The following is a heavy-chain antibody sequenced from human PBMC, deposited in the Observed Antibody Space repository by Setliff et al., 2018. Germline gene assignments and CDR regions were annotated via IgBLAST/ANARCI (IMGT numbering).Heavy chain of an antibody. V-gene: IGHV4-38-2*01. CDR1: GSAISSGHY. Sequence: SETLSLTCAVSGSAISSGHYWGWIRQPPGKGGLEWIGSFRPSGRTYYNPSLKSRVTMSVDTSKNQFSLNLTSVTAADTAVYYCARASVVHAIAVGYWGQGTLVTVSS. CDR2: FRPSGRT. CDR3: ARASVVHAIAVGY. J-gene: IGHJ4*02. D-gene: IGHD2-15*01.